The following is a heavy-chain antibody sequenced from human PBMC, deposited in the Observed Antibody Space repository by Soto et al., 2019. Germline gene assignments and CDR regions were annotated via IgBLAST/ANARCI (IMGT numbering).Heavy chain of an antibody. Sequence: PSETLSLTCAFYGWSFSGYYWSWIRQPPGKGLEWIGEINHSGSTNYNPSLKSRVTISVDTSKNQFSLKLSSVTAADTAVYYCAIAVAGTDYWGQGTLVTVSS. V-gene: IGHV4-34*01. CDR1: GWSFSGYY. CDR2: INHSGST. CDR3: AIAVAGTDY. J-gene: IGHJ4*02. D-gene: IGHD6-19*01.